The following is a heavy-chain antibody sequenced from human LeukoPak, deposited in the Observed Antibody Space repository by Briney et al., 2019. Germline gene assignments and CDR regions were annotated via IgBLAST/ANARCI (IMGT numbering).Heavy chain of an antibody. CDR2: ISGSGGST. CDR1: GFAFSSYA. Sequence: GGSLRLSCAASGFAFSSYAMSWVRQAPGKGLEWVSAISGSGGSTYYADSVKGRFTISRDNSKNTLYLQMNSLRAEDTAVYYCAKDQGDIVAWDYWGQGTLVTVSS. CDR3: AKDQGDIVAWDY. V-gene: IGHV3-23*01. J-gene: IGHJ4*02. D-gene: IGHD5-12*01.